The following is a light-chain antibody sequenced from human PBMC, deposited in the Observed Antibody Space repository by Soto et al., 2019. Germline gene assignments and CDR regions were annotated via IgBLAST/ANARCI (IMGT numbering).Light chain of an antibody. CDR1: HSITIY. V-gene: IGKV1-6*01. Sequence: QMTQSPSSLSASVGDRVTITCRASHSITIYLNWYQQKPGEAPNLLIFGASTLQSGVPSRFSGSGSGTDFTLTISSLQPEDFATYYCIQDYNYPLTFGGGTKVDIK. CDR2: GAS. J-gene: IGKJ4*01. CDR3: IQDYNYPLT.